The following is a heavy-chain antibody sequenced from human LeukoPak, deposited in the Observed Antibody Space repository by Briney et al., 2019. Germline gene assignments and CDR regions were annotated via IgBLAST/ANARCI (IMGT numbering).Heavy chain of an antibody. CDR1: GFTLSSYG. CDR2: ISHDGRSQ. V-gene: IGHV3-30*03. CDR3: SRDLDDGGYYRPGY. Sequence: PGGSLRLSCAASGFTLSSYGMHWVRQAPGKGLEWVAVISHDGRSQYYADSVKGRFTISRDTSKNTVYLQMSSLRAEDTGVYYCSRDLDDGGYYRPGYWGQGTLVTVSS. D-gene: IGHD1-26*01. J-gene: IGHJ4*02.